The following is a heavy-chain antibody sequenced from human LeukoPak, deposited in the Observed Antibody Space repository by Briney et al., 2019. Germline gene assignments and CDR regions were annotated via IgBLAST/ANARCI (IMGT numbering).Heavy chain of an antibody. Sequence: GGSLRLSCAASGFTFSSYSMNWVRQAPREGLEWGSSISSSSSYIYYADSVKGRFTISRDNAKNSLYLQMNSLRAKDTAVYYCAKGGSSGWYGNYYYYMDVWGKGTTVTVSS. CDR1: GFTFSSYS. V-gene: IGHV3-21*01. J-gene: IGHJ6*03. CDR3: AKGGSSGWYGNYYYYMDV. D-gene: IGHD6-19*01. CDR2: ISSSSSYI.